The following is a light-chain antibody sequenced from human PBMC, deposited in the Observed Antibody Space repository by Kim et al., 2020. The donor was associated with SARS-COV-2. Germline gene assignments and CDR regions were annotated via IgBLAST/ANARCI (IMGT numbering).Light chain of an antibody. Sequence: EIVMTQSPATLSVSPGERATLSCRASQSVSSNLAWYQQKPGQAPRLLIYGASTRATGIPARFSGSGSGTELTLTISSLQSEDFAVYYCKQYNNWRRTFGQGTKLEI. V-gene: IGKV3-15*01. CDR1: QSVSSN. J-gene: IGKJ2*01. CDR2: GAS. CDR3: KQYNNWRRT.